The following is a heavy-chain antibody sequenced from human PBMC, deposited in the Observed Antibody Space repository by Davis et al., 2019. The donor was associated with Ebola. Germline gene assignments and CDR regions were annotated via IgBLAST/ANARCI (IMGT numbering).Heavy chain of an antibody. J-gene: IGHJ4*02. CDR2: IFYTGST. CDR1: GGSISTTSYY. CDR3: ARGPMVQGVIDY. V-gene: IGHV4-39*07. D-gene: IGHD3-10*01. Sequence: MPSETLSLTCTVSGGSISTTSYYWGWIRQPPGKGLEWIGSIFYTGSTFYNPSLKSRVTISVDTSKNQFSLKLSSVTAADTAVYYCARGPMVQGVIDYWGQGTLVTVSS.